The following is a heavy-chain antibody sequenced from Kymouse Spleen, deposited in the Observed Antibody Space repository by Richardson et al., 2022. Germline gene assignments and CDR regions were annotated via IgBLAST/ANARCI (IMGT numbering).Heavy chain of an antibody. CDR2: IYYSGST. J-gene: IGHJ3*02. D-gene: IGHD1-7*01. V-gene: IGHV4-61*01. CDR1: GGSVSSGSYY. Sequence: QVQLQESGPGLVKPSETLSLTCTVSGGSVSSGSYYWSWIRQPPGKGLEWIGYIYYSGSTNYNPSLKSRVTISVDTSKNQFSLKLSSVTAADTAVYYCARDPGITGTTDAFDIWGQGTMVTVSS. CDR3: ARDPGITGTTDAFDI.